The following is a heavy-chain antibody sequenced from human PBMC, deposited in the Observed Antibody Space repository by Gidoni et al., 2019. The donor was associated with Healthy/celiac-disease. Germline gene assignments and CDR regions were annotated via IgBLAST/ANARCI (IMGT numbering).Heavy chain of an antibody. V-gene: IGHV6-1*01. J-gene: IGHJ3*02. D-gene: IGHD1-26*01. Sequence: QVQLQQSGPGLVKPSQTRHLPCTISGDRLPSNSAAWNWIRQSPSRGLEWLGRTYYRSKWYNDYAVSVKSRITINPDTSKNQFSLQLNSVTPEDTAVYYCASGSGSYDHAFDIWGQGTMVTVSS. CDR2: TYYRSKWYN. CDR3: ASGSGSYDHAFDI. CDR1: GDRLPSNSAA.